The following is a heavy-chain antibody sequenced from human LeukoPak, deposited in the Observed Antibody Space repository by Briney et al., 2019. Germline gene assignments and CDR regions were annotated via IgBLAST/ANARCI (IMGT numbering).Heavy chain of an antibody. CDR3: ARDDVHDYGDLFDY. D-gene: IGHD4-17*01. J-gene: IGHJ4*02. CDR2: IYYSGST. Sequence: PSETLSLTCTVSGGSISSSSYYWGWIRQPPGKGLEWIGSIYYSGSTYYNPSLKSRVTISVDTSKNQFSLKLSSVTAADTAVYYCARDDVHDYGDLFDYWGQGTLVTVSS. CDR1: GGSISSSSYY. V-gene: IGHV4-39*02.